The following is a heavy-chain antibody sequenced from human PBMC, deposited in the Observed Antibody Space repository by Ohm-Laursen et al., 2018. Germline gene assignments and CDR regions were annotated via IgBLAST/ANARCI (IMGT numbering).Heavy chain of an antibody. CDR2: ISWNSGSI. CDR1: GFTFDDYT. D-gene: IGHD1-1*01. J-gene: IGHJ4*02. V-gene: IGHV3-9*01. CDR3: ARDRRTIIDH. Sequence: SLRLSCTASGFTFDDYTMHWVRQAPGKGLEWVSGISWNSGSIGYADSVKGRFTISRDNAKNSLYLQMNSLKVEDTAVYYCARDRRTIIDHWGQGTLVTVSS.